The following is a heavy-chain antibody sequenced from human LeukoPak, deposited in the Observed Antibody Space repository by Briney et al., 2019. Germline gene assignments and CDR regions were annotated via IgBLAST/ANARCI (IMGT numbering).Heavy chain of an antibody. V-gene: IGHV4-34*01. D-gene: IGHD4-11*01. Sequence: ASETLSLTCAVYGGSFSGYYWSWIRQPPGKGLEWIGEINHSGSTNYNPSLKSRVTISVDTSKNQFSLKLSSVTAADTAVYYCARAILYSNYLRPRDSPIDYWGQGTLVTASS. J-gene: IGHJ4*02. CDR3: ARAILYSNYLRPRDSPIDY. CDR1: GGSFSGYY. CDR2: INHSGST.